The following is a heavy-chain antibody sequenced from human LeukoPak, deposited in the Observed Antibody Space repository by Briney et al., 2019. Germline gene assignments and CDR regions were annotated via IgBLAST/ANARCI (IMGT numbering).Heavy chain of an antibody. D-gene: IGHD6-13*01. CDR1: GYTFTSYA. J-gene: IGHJ4*02. CDR2: INAGNGNT. V-gene: IGHV1-3*01. Sequence: GASVKVSCKASGYTFTSYAMHWVRQAPGQRLEWMGWINAGNGNTKYSQKFQGRVTITRDTSASTAYMELSSLRSEDTAVYYCARDVGYVAAAGTGDYWGQGTLVAVSS. CDR3: ARDVGYVAAAGTGDY.